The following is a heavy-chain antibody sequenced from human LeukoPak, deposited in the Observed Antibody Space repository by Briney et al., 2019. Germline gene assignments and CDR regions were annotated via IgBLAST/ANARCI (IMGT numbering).Heavy chain of an antibody. V-gene: IGHV1-46*01. J-gene: IGHJ6*02. CDR1: GYGFSIYY. CDR2: TNPNDGRT. Sequence: GDSVKVSCKASGYGFSIYYMHWVRQAPGEGLEWMGMTNPNDGRTTYAQKFQGRVTMTRDTSTSTVYMELSSLRSEDTAVYYCARPYSSSSLGYYGMDVWGQGTTVTVSS. CDR3: ARPYSSSSLGYYGMDV. D-gene: IGHD6-6*01.